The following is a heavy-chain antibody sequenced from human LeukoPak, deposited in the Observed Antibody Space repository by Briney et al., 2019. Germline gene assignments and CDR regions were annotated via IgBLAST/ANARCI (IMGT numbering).Heavy chain of an antibody. D-gene: IGHD6-13*01. CDR3: ARVEAAAGLSGAYYYYGMDV. J-gene: IGHJ6*02. CDR2: ISSSSSYI. CDR1: GFTFSSYS. Sequence: GGSLRLSCAASGFTFSSYSMNWVRQAPGKGLEWVSSISSSSSYIYYADSVKGRFTISRDNAKNPLYLQMNSLRAEDTAVYYCARVEAAAGLSGAYYYYGMDVWGQGTTVTVSS. V-gene: IGHV3-21*01.